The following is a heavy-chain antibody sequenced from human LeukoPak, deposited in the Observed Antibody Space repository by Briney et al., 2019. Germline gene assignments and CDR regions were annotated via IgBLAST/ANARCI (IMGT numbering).Heavy chain of an antibody. V-gene: IGHV3-7*01. CDR2: IKKDGSQK. CDR3: AEESEVGGYGFDI. Sequence: GGSLRLSCAGSEFTFSSYWMSWVRQAPGKGLEWVATIKKDGSQKYYVDSVKGRFTISRDNAKKSLYLQMNSLRAEDTAVYYCAEESEVGGYGFDIWGQGTMVTVSS. J-gene: IGHJ3*02. CDR1: EFTFSSYW. D-gene: IGHD1-26*01.